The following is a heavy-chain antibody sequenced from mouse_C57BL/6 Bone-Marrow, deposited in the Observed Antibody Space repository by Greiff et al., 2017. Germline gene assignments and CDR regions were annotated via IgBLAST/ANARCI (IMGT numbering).Heavy chain of an antibody. J-gene: IGHJ3*01. CDR1: GFSFNTYA. CDR2: IRSKSNNYAT. Sequence: EVQRVESGGGLVQPKGSLKLSCAASGFSFNTYAMNWVRQAPGKGLEWVARIRSKSNNYATYYADSVKDRFTISRDDSESMLFLQINNLKTEDTAMYYCVRHAFAYWGQGTLVTVSA. V-gene: IGHV10-1*01. CDR3: VRHAFAY.